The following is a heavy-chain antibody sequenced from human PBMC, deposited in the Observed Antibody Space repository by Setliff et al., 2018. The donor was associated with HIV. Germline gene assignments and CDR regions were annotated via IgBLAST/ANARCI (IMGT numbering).Heavy chain of an antibody. J-gene: IGHJ6*02. CDR2: ISYDGNYK. V-gene: IGHV3-30-3*01. CDR1: AFSFSNNA. Sequence: GGSLRLSCVASAFSFSNNAMHWVRQAPGKGLEWVAVISYDGNYKYYADSVKGRFTISRDNSKNRLYLQMNSLRAEDTAVYYCTTTTHYYGSGSYYRGMDVWGQGTTVTVSS. CDR3: TTTTHYYGSGSYYRGMDV. D-gene: IGHD3-10*01.